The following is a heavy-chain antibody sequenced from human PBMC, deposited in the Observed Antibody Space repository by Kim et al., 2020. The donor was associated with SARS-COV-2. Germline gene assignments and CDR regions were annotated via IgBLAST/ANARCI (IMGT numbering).Heavy chain of an antibody. Sequence: SVKVSCKASGGTFSSYAISWVRQAPGQGLEWMGGIIPIFGTANYAQKFQGRVTITADESTSTAYMELSSLRSEDTAVYYCARDRLGYDSSGYYYGGYWGQGTLVTVSS. CDR2: IIPIFGTA. D-gene: IGHD3-22*01. CDR1: GGTFSSYA. V-gene: IGHV1-69*13. CDR3: ARDRLGYDSSGYYYGGY. J-gene: IGHJ4*02.